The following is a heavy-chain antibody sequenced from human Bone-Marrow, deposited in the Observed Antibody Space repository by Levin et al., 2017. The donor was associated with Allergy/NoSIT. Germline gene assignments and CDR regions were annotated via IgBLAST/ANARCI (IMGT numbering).Heavy chain of an antibody. CDR3: ARAKPPPYGGNDAYAFDI. J-gene: IGHJ3*02. Sequence: SETLSLTCAVYGGSFSGYYWSWIRQPPGKGLEWIGEINHSGSTNYNPSLKSRVTISVDTSKNQFSLKLSSVTAADTAVYYCARAKPPPYGGNDAYAFDIWGQGTMVTVSS. CDR1: GGSFSGYY. CDR2: INHSGST. V-gene: IGHV4-34*01. D-gene: IGHD4-23*01.